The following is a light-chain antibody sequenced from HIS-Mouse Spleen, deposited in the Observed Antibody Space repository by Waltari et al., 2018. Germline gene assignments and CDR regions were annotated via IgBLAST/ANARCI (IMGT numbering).Light chain of an antibody. Sequence: QSALTQPASVSRSPGQSITISCTGTSSDVGGYNYVSWYQQHPGTPPKLMIYDVSNRPSGVSNRFSGSKSGNTASLTISGLQAEDEADYYCSSYTSSSTLVFGGGTKLTVL. CDR2: DVS. CDR3: SSYTSSSTLV. J-gene: IGLJ2*01. V-gene: IGLV2-14*03. CDR1: SSDVGGYNY.